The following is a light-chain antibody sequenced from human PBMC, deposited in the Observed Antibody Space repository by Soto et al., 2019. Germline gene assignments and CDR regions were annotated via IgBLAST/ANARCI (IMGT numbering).Light chain of an antibody. J-gene: IGKJ4*01. CDR3: QQYNTYPLT. CDR2: KAS. V-gene: IGKV1-5*03. Sequence: DIPMTQSPSTLSASVGDRVTITCRASQTISSWLAWYQQKPGKAPKLLIYKASNLEGGVPSRFSGSGSGTEFNITISSLQPDDFATYYCQQYNTYPLTFGGGTTVEI. CDR1: QTISSW.